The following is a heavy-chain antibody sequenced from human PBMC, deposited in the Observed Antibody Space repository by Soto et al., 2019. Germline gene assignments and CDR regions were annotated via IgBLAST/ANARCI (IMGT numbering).Heavy chain of an antibody. CDR3: ARDFYDSVGYTWFDS. D-gene: IGHD3-22*01. J-gene: IGHJ5*01. CDR1: GDTSTSYY. V-gene: IGHV4-59*01. CDR2: IHNSGTS. Sequence: PSETLSLTCTVSGDTSTSYYWGWSRQAPGKGLEWIGHIHNSGTSTHNPSLNGRVTISIDMSKKQFSLKLTSLTSADTAVYYCARDFYDSVGYTWFDSWSQGTLVTVYS.